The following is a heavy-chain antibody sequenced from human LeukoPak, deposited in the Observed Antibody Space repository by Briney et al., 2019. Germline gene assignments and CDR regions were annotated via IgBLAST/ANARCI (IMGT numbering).Heavy chain of an antibody. CDR2: INPNSGGT. Sequence: ASVTVPCTASGYTITGYYMHWVRQAPGQGLEWMGRINPNSGGTNSAQMFQGRITMTRDTSISAAYMELSRLRSDDTAVYFCARDRGDDTVSYFDSWGQGTLVTVSS. V-gene: IGHV1-2*06. J-gene: IGHJ4*02. D-gene: IGHD3-22*01. CDR1: GYTITGYY. CDR3: ARDRGDDTVSYFDS.